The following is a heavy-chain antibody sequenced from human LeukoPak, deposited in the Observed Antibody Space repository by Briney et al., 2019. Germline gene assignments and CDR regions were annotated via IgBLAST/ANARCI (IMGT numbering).Heavy chain of an antibody. CDR2: IYPGDSDT. CDR3: ARRRYDFWSGYYSFDY. V-gene: IGHV5-51*01. Sequence: GESLKISCKGSGYSFTSYWIGWVRQMPGKGLGWMGIIYPGDSDTRYSPSFQGQVTISADKSISTAYLQWSSLKASDTAMYYCARRRYDFWSGYYSFDYWGQGTLVTVSS. J-gene: IGHJ4*02. D-gene: IGHD3-3*01. CDR1: GYSFTSYW.